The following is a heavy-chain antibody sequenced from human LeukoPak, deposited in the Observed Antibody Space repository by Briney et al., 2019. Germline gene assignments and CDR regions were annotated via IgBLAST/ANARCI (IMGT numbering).Heavy chain of an antibody. CDR2: INHSGST. CDR3: ARGHGDYEDNWFDP. D-gene: IGHD4-17*01. V-gene: IGHV4-34*01. CDR1: GGSFSGYY. J-gene: IGHJ5*02. Sequence: SETLSLTCAVYGGSFSGYYWSWIRQPPGKGLEWIGEINHSGSTNYSPSLKSRVTISVDTSKNQFSLKLSSVTAADTAVYYCARGHGDYEDNWFDPWGQGTLVTVSS.